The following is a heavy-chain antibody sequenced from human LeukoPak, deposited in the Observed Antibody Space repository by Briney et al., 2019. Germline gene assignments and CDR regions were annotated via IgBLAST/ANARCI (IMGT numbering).Heavy chain of an antibody. D-gene: IGHD3-22*01. CDR3: ARDLGGTMIVSEFDY. CDR1: GDTFSNYA. Sequence: ASVKVSCKASGDTFSNYAISWVRQSPGQGLEWMGIINPSGGTTSYAQKFQGRVTMTRDTSTSTVYMELSSLRSEDTAVYYCARDLGGTMIVSEFDYWGQGTLVTVSS. CDR2: INPSGGTT. V-gene: IGHV1-46*01. J-gene: IGHJ4*02.